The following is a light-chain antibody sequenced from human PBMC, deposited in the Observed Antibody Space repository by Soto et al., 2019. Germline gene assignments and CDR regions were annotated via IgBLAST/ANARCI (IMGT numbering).Light chain of an antibody. CDR3: SSFTTSTTYV. CDR1: SSDIGGYNS. J-gene: IGLJ1*01. CDR2: DVS. Sequence: QSVLTQPASVSGSPGQSITISCTGTSSDIGGYNSVSWYQQHPGKAPQLMIFDVSRRPSGVSNRFSGSMSANTASLTISGLQTEDEADYYCSSFTTSTTYVFGTGTKVNVL. V-gene: IGLV2-14*03.